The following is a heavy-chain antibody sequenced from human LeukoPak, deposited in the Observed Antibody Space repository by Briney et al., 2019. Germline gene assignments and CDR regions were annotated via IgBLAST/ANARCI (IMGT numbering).Heavy chain of an antibody. CDR2: IGIGAGT. CDR1: GFTFSTYA. J-gene: IGHJ4*02. V-gene: IGHV3-23*01. Sequence: GGSLRLSCAASGFTFSTYAMSWVRQAPGKGLEWVSGIGIGAGTYYTGSVKGRFTISRDNSKNTLYLQMNSLRAEDTAVYYCAKKTPGATPLDYWGQGTLVTVSS. D-gene: IGHD1-26*01. CDR3: AKKTPGATPLDY.